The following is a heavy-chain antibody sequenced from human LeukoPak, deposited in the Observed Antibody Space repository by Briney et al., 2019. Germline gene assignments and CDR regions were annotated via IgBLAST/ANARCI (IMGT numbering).Heavy chain of an antibody. CDR1: GGSISSSSYY. D-gene: IGHD1-26*01. CDR3: ARYASGSYFDY. V-gene: IGHV4-39*01. CDR2: IYYSGST. Sequence: PSETLSLTCTVSGGSISSSSYYWGWIRQPPGKGLEWIGSIYYSGSTYYNPSLKSRVTISVDTSKNQFSLKLSSVTAADTAVYYCARYASGSYFDYWGQGTLVTVPS. J-gene: IGHJ4*02.